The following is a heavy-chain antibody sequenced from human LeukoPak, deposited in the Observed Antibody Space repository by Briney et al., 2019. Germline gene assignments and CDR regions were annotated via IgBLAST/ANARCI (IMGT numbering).Heavy chain of an antibody. CDR3: ARGAYCGGDCYFFDY. D-gene: IGHD2-21*02. CDR2: INSDGSST. Sequence: GGSLRLSCAASGFTFSSYWMHWVRQAPGKGLVWVSRINSDGSSTSYADSVKGRFTISRDNAKNSLYLQMNSLRDEDTAVYYCARGAYCGGDCYFFDYWGQGTLVTVSS. J-gene: IGHJ4*02. V-gene: IGHV3-74*01. CDR1: GFTFSSYW.